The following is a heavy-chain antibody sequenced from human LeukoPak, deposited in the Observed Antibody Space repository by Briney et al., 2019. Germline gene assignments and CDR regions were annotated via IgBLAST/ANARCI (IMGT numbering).Heavy chain of an antibody. J-gene: IGHJ4*02. Sequence: PSETLSLTCTVSGASVSSGSYYWSWIRQPPGKGLEWIGYIYYSGSTNYNPSLKSRVTISVDTSKNQFSLKLSSVTAADTAVYYCARGSRGYSYGWGQGTLVTVSS. CDR1: GASVSSGSYY. CDR3: ARGSRGYSYG. D-gene: IGHD5-18*01. CDR2: IYYSGST. V-gene: IGHV4-61*01.